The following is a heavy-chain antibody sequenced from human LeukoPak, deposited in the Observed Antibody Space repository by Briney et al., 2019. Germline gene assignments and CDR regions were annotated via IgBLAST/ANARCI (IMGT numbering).Heavy chain of an antibody. J-gene: IGHJ4*02. Sequence: SVKVSCKASGYTFTSYDINWVRQATGQGLEWMGRIIPILAIANYAQKFQGRVTISADKSTNTAYMELSSLRSEDTAMYYCASGHYGDYGQWSSMNYWGQGTLVTVSS. CDR1: GYTFTSYD. V-gene: IGHV1-69*04. D-gene: IGHD4-17*01. CDR2: IIPILAIA. CDR3: ASGHYGDYGQWSSMNY.